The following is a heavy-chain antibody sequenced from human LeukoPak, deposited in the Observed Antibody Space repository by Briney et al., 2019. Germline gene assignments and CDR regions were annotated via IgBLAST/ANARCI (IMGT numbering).Heavy chain of an antibody. Sequence: SEILSPTCTVSGDSISSSSHYWGWIRQPPGKGLEWIGSIYYRGSTYYNPSLKSRVTISVDTPKNQFSLKLSSVTAADTAVYYCARQTVGGRVGATIDYWGQGTLVTVSS. CDR2: IYYRGST. V-gene: IGHV4-39*01. J-gene: IGHJ4*02. CDR1: GDSISSSSHY. D-gene: IGHD1-26*01. CDR3: ARQTVGGRVGATIDY.